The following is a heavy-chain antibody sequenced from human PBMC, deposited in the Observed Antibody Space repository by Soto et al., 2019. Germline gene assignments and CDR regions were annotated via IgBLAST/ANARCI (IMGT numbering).Heavy chain of an antibody. CDR1: GGTFSTYT. D-gene: IGHD2-2*01. Sequence: QVHLEQSGAEVKKPGSSVKVSCKAAGGTFSTYTLISVRQAPGQGLEWMGRIIPMLTVTNSAQKFQGRVTLPADKSTSTAVMELTCLSSDATAVYYCSIGSWSAETFDDWGQGTMVTVSS. CDR3: SIGSWSAETFDD. J-gene: IGHJ3*01. V-gene: IGHV1-69*02. CDR2: IIPMLTVT.